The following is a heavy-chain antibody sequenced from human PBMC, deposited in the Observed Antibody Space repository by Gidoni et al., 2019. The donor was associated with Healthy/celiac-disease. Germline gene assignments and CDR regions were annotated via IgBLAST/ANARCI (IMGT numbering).Heavy chain of an antibody. D-gene: IGHD3-3*01. Sequence: QVQLQQWGAGLLKPSETLSLTCAVYGGSFSGYSWSWIRQPPGKGLEWIGEINHSGSTNYNPSLKSRVTISVDTSKNQFSLKLSSGTAADTAVYYCARARSITIFGVAKRGGWFDPWGQGTLVTVSS. J-gene: IGHJ5*02. CDR2: INHSGST. CDR1: GGSFSGYS. CDR3: ARARSITIFGVAKRGGWFDP. V-gene: IGHV4-34*01.